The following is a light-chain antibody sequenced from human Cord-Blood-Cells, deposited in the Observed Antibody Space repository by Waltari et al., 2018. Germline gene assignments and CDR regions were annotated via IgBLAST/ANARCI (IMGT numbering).Light chain of an antibody. CDR1: SSDVGGYNY. Sequence: QSALTQPASVSGSPGQSITISCTGTSSDVGGYNYVSWYQHHPGKAPKLLIYDVSKRPSGVCNRFSGSKSGNTASLTISGLQAEDEADYYCSSYTSSSTWVFGGGTKLTVL. CDR3: SSYTSSSTWV. CDR2: DVS. J-gene: IGLJ3*02. V-gene: IGLV2-14*03.